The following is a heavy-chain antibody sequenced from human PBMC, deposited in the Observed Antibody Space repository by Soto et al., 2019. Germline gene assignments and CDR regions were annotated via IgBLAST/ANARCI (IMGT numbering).Heavy chain of an antibody. D-gene: IGHD2-2*01. J-gene: IGHJ6*03. CDR1: GGSISSGGYY. Sequence: SETLSLTCTVSGGSISSGGYYWSWIRQHPGKGLEWIGYIYYSGSTYYNPSLKSRVTISVDTSKNQFSLKLSSVTAADTAVYYCASTIVVVPAAIDYYYYYYMDVWGKGTTVTVSS. CDR2: IYYSGST. CDR3: ASTIVVVPAAIDYYYYYYMDV. V-gene: IGHV4-31*03.